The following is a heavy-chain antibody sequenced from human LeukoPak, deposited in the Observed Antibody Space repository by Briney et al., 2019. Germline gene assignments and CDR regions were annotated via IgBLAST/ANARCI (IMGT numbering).Heavy chain of an antibody. CDR1: DFSLSTPGMG. D-gene: IGHD3-9*01. V-gene: IGHV2-5*01. CDR2: ILYNDDK. CDR3: AHLVVTIDWRSYFDY. Sequence: SGPTLVNPTQTLTLTCTFSDFSLSTPGMGVGWIRQPPGKALEWVAYILYNDDKRYSPSLRSRLTITRYTSKNQVVLAMTNMDPVDTAIYYCAHLVVTIDWRSYFDYWGQGALVTVSS. J-gene: IGHJ4*02.